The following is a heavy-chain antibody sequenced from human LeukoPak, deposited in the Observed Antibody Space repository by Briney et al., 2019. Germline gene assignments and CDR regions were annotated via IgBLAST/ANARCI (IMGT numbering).Heavy chain of an antibody. Sequence: PSETLSLTCTVSGGSISNYYWSWIRQPPGKGLEWIGYIYNSGSTNYNPSLKSRVTISVDTSKNQFSLKLNSVTAADTAVHYCARQNDYGDYADYWGQGTLVTVSS. D-gene: IGHD4-17*01. CDR3: ARQNDYGDYADY. V-gene: IGHV4-59*08. CDR1: GGSISNYY. J-gene: IGHJ4*02. CDR2: IYNSGST.